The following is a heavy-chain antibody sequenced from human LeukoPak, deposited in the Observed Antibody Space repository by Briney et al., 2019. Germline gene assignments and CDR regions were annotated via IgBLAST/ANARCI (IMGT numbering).Heavy chain of an antibody. Sequence: PSETLSLTCTVSGGSISSSSYYWGWIRQPPGKGLEWIGSTYYSGRTYFNPSLKSRVTISVDTSKNQFSLKLSSVTAADTAVYYCARIDYGDYEAFDYWGQGTLVTVSS. V-gene: IGHV4-39*01. J-gene: IGHJ4*02. CDR2: TYYSGRT. D-gene: IGHD4-17*01. CDR1: GGSISSSSYY. CDR3: ARIDYGDYEAFDY.